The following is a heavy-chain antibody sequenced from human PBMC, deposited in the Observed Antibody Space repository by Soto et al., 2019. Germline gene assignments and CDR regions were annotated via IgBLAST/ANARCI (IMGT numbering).Heavy chain of an antibody. J-gene: IGHJ6*02. CDR1: GGSISSSSYY. Sequence: ETLSLTCTVSGGSISSSSYYWGWIRQPPGKGLEWIGSIYYSGSTYYNPSLKSRVTISVDTSKNQFSLKLSSVTAADTAVYYCARLSGYDMGYYYYYGMDVWGQGTTVTVSS. CDR2: IYYSGST. CDR3: ARLSGYDMGYYYYYGMDV. D-gene: IGHD5-12*01. V-gene: IGHV4-39*01.